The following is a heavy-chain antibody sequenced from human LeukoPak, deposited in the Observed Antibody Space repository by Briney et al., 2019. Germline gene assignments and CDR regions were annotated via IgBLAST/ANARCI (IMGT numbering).Heavy chain of an antibody. CDR2: INDSGST. J-gene: IGHJ4*02. CDR3: AQDPKY. CDR1: GFTFSRYN. V-gene: IGHV4-34*08. Sequence: GSLRLSCAASGFTFSRYNMNWVRQPPGKGLEWIGEINDSGSTNYNPSLKSRVTISVDTSKNQFSLKLTSVTAADTAVYYCAQDPKYWGQGTLVTVSS.